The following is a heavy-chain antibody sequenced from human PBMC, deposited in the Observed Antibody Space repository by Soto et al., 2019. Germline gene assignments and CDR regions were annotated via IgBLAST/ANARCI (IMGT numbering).Heavy chain of an antibody. CDR2: INHSGST. V-gene: IGHV4-34*01. D-gene: IGHD3-16*02. CDR1: GGSFSGYY. J-gene: IGHJ6*02. CDR3: ARVMKSWGSYRYTPFNPDYYYYGMDV. Sequence: SETLSLTCAVYGGSFSGYYWSWIRQPPGKGLEWIGEINHSGSTNYNPSLKSRVTISVDTSKNQFSLKLSSVTAADTAVYYCARVMKSWGSYRYTPFNPDYYYYGMDVWGQGTTVTVSS.